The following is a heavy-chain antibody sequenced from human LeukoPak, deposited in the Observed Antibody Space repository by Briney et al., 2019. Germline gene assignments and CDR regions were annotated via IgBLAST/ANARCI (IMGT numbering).Heavy chain of an antibody. CDR2: VYFSGST. CDR3: ARLDSSGNYQEKFFDY. CDR1: GGSINSNLYY. V-gene: IGHV4-39*01. Sequence: PSETLSLNCTVSGGSINSNLYYWGWIRQPPGKGLEWIGSVYFSGSTYYNPSLKSRLTISVDTSKKQFFLKLSSVTAADTAVYYCARLDSSGNYQEKFFDYWGQGTLVTVSS. J-gene: IGHJ4*02. D-gene: IGHD3-22*01.